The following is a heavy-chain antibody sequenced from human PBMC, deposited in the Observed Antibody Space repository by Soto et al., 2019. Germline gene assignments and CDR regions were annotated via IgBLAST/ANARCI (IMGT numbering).Heavy chain of an antibody. D-gene: IGHD3-22*01. V-gene: IGHV3-73*01. Sequence: GGSLRLSCAASGFTFSGSAMNWVRQASGKGLEWVGRIRTKANSYATAYGASVKGRFTISRDDSKNTAYLQMNSLKTEDTAVYYCTRHLDPDHSDSSGFAYYYYYGMDVWGQGTTVTVSS. CDR3: TRHLDPDHSDSSGFAYYYYYGMDV. CDR1: GFTFSGSA. CDR2: IRTKANSYAT. J-gene: IGHJ6*02.